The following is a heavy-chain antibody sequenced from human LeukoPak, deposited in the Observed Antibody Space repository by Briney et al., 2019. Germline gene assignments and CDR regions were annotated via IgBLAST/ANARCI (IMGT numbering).Heavy chain of an antibody. CDR3: ARETSRLSALGY. CDR2: ISYDGSNK. CDR1: GFTFSSYA. Sequence: GRSLRLSCAASGFTFSSYAMHWVRQAPGKGLEWVAVISYDGSNKYYADSVKGRFTISRDNAKNTLYLQMNSLRAEDTAVYYCARETSRLSALGYWGQGTLVTVAS. V-gene: IGHV3-30*04. J-gene: IGHJ4*02. D-gene: IGHD2-2*01.